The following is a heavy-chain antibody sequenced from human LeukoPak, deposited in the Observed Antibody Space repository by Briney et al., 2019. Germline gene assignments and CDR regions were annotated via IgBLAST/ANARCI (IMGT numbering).Heavy chain of an antibody. V-gene: IGHV1-2*02. CDR2: INPNSGDT. D-gene: IGHD1-26*01. CDR3: ARVEREETTTGAFDF. J-gene: IGHJ3*01. CDR1: GYTFTGYH. Sequence: ASVKVSCKASGYTFTGYHMHWVRQAPGQGLEWMGCINPNSGDTNYAQRFQGRVTMTRDTSISTAYMELSRLRSDDTAVFYCARVEREETTTGAFDFWGQGTMVTVSS.